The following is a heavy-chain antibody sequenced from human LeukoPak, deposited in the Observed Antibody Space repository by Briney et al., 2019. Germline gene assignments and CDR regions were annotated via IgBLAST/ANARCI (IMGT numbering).Heavy chain of an antibody. CDR2: ISNRGYST. V-gene: IGHV3-11*01. Sequence: GGSLRLSCAASGLTLSDHYMSWIRQAPGKGLEWVSYISNRGYSTYYAVSVKGRFTISRDNANNLLYLQMNSLSDEDTAIYYCATGKRTYRKWGQGTLVTVSS. D-gene: IGHD5-18*01. J-gene: IGHJ4*02. CDR1: GLTLSDHY. CDR3: ATGKRTYRK.